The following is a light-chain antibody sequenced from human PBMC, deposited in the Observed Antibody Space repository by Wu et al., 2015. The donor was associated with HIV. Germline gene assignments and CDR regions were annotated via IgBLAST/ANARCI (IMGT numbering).Light chain of an antibody. Sequence: PGERATLSCRASQSVSRFLAWYQHKPGQAPRVLIYDTSNRAAGIPTRFSGSGFGTDFTLTISSLEPEDFAVYYCHQRTTWPRTFGQGTKVEVK. J-gene: IGKJ1*01. CDR3: HQRTTWPRT. CDR1: QSVSRF. V-gene: IGKV3-11*01. CDR2: DTS.